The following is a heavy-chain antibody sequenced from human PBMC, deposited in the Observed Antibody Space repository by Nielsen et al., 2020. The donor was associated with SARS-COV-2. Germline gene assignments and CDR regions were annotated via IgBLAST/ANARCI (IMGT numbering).Heavy chain of an antibody. D-gene: IGHD3-3*01. Sequence: WIRQPPGKGLEWIGYIYYSGSTYYNPSLKSRVTISVDTSKNQFSLKLSSVTAADTAVYYCARARAPFDFWSGYYYYGMDVWGQGTTVTVSS. V-gene: IGHV4-31*02. J-gene: IGHJ6*02. CDR2: IYYSGST. CDR3: ARARAPFDFWSGYYYYGMDV.